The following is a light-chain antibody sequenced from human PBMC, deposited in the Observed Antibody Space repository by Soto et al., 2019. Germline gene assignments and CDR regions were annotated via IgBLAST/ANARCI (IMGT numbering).Light chain of an antibody. CDR2: GAS. V-gene: IGKV3-20*01. CDR3: RHYNDWPRA. J-gene: IGKJ5*01. CDR1: QSVNSAY. Sequence: EIVLTQSPGTLSLSPGDSATLSWRASQSVNSAYLAWYQQKPGQAPRLLIYGASSRFTGVPDRFGGSGSGTDFTLTISRLEPEDFAVYYCRHYNDWPRAFGQGTRLEIK.